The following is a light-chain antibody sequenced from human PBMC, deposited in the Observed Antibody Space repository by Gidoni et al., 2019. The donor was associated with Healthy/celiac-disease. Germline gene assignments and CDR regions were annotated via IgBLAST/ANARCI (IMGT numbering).Light chain of an antibody. CDR3: QQSYSTQYT. Sequence: DIQMTQSPSSLAASVGDRVTITCRASQSISSYLNGYQQKPGKAPKLLIYAASSLQSGVPSRFSGSGSGTDFTLTISSLQPEDFATYYCQQSYSTQYTVXQXTKLEIK. CDR2: AAS. J-gene: IGKJ2*01. CDR1: QSISSY. V-gene: IGKV1-39*01.